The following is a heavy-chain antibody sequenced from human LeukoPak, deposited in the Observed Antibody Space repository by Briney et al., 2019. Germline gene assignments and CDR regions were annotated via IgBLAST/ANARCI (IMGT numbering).Heavy chain of an antibody. CDR3: ARGNGHWSGYYD. CDR2: ISGSGGST. J-gene: IGHJ4*02. CDR1: GFTFSSYA. D-gene: IGHD3-3*01. V-gene: IGHV3-23*01. Sequence: GGSLRLSCAASGFTFSSYAMSWVRQAPGKGLEWVSAISGSGGSTYYADSVKGRFTISRDNSKNTLYLQMNSLRAEDTAVYYCARGNGHWSGYYDWGQGTLVTVSS.